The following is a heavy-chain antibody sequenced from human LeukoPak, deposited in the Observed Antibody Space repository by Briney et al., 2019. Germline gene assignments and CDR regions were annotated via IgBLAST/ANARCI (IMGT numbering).Heavy chain of an antibody. CDR1: GGSISSYY. Sequence: SETLSLTCTVSGGSISSYYWSWIRQSPGKGLEWIGYIYYSGSTNYNPSLKSRVTISVDTSKNQFSLKLTSVTAADMAVYYCARGGTYCSSNRCYDLNWFDPWGQGTLVTVSS. V-gene: IGHV4-59*01. CDR3: ARGGTYCSSNRCYDLNWFDP. D-gene: IGHD2-2*01. J-gene: IGHJ5*02. CDR2: IYYSGST.